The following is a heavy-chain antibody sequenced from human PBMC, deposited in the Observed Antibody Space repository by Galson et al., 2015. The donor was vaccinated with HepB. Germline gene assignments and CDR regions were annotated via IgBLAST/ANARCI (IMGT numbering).Heavy chain of an antibody. D-gene: IGHD6-19*01. CDR2: ISYDGSNE. V-gene: IGHV3-30*04. CDR1: GFTFSSYA. J-gene: IGHJ4*02. CDR3: ARGLSGIAVAGTGY. Sequence: LRLSCAASGFTFSSYAMHWVRQAPGKGLEWVAVISYDGSNEYYADSVKGRFTISRDNSKNTLYLQMNSLRAEDTAVYYCARGLSGIAVAGTGYWGQGTLVTVSS.